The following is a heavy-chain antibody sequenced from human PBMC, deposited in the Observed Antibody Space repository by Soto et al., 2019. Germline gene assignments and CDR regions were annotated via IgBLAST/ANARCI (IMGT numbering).Heavy chain of an antibody. D-gene: IGHD4-17*01. V-gene: IGHV1-69*01. Sequence: QVQLVQSGAEVKKPGSSVKVSCKASGGTFSSYAISWVRQAPGQGLEGMGGIIPIFGTANYAQKFQGRVTITADESTSTACMELSSLRSEDTAVYYCARVVSGDHVDYYYGMDVWGQGPTVTVSS. CDR3: ARVVSGDHVDYYYGMDV. CDR1: GGTFSSYA. J-gene: IGHJ6*02. CDR2: IIPIFGTA.